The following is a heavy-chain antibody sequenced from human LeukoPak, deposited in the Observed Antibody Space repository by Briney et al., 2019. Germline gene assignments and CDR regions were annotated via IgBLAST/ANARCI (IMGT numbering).Heavy chain of an antibody. Sequence: PSETLSLTCSVSGGSISSDAYCWSWIRQDPGKGLEWIGYISYSGSTYQNPSLKSRVTISVDTSENQFSLKLRSVTAADTAVYYCAAIVLVTAATDYWGQGTLVTVSS. CDR3: AAIVLVTAATDY. J-gene: IGHJ4*02. CDR1: GGSISSDAYC. CDR2: ISYSGST. D-gene: IGHD2-2*01. V-gene: IGHV4-31*03.